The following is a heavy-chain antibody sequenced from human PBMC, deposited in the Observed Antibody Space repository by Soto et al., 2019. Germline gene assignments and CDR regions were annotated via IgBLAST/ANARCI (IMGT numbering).Heavy chain of an antibody. Sequence: GASVKVACKASGYTFTSYSMHWVRQAPGQRLEWMGWINAGNGDTRYSLKFQGRVTITRDTSASTAYMELGSLRSEDTAVYYCATTCDSSTYYSAACTEYFYHWGQGTLVTVSS. CDR3: ATTCDSSTYYSAACTEYFYH. D-gene: IGHD3-22*01. V-gene: IGHV1-3*01. J-gene: IGHJ1*01. CDR1: GYTFTSYS. CDR2: INAGNGDT.